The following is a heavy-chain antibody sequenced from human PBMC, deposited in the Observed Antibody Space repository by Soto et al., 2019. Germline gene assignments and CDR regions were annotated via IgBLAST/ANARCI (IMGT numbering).Heavy chain of an antibody. J-gene: IGHJ5*02. Sequence: SETLSLTCTVSGGSISSGGYYWSWIRQHPGKGLEWIGYIYYSGSTYYNPSLKSRVTISVDTSKNQFSLKLSSVTAADTAVYYCARGSYYDSSVYYGPWGQGTLVTVSS. CDR2: IYYSGST. D-gene: IGHD3-22*01. CDR1: GGSISSGGYY. V-gene: IGHV4-31*03. CDR3: ARGSYYDSSVYYGP.